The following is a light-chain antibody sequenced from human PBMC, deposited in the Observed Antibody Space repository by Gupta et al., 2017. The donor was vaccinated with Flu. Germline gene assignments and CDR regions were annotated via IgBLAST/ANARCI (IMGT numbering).Light chain of an antibody. CDR2: WAS. V-gene: IGKV4-1*01. CDR3: HQYFDTPQT. CDR1: QRVLYISDNKNY. Sequence: ISKSSQRVLYISDNKNYLAWYQQKPGQPPKLLIYWASTRQSGVPDRFSGSGSVTGFTLTISRLQAEDVAVYYCHQYFDTPQTFGQGTKVEIK. J-gene: IGKJ1*01.